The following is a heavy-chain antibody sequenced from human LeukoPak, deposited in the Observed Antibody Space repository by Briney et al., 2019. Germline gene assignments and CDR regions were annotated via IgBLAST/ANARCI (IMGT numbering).Heavy chain of an antibody. Sequence: PGGSLRLSCAASGFSLTDNYVNWVRQAPGKGLEWVSYISSSGSTIYYADSVKGRFTISRDNAKNSLYLQMNSLRAEDTAVYYCATSPQYYYDSSGYSAIDYWGQGTLVTVSS. D-gene: IGHD3-22*01. CDR3: ATSPQYYYDSSGYSAIDY. CDR1: GFSLTDNY. J-gene: IGHJ4*02. V-gene: IGHV3-48*03. CDR2: ISSSGSTI.